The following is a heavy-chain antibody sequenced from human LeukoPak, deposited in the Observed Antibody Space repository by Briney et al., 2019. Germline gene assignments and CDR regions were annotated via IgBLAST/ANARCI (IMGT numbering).Heavy chain of an antibody. J-gene: IGHJ4*02. CDR3: ARDLLNEGNHLDY. D-gene: IGHD4-23*01. Sequence: PSETLSLTCAVYGGSFSGYYWSWIRQPPGKGLEWIGEINHSGSTNYNPSLKSRVTISVDTSKSQFSLKLSSVTAADTVVYYCARDLLNEGNHLDYWGQGTLVTVSS. CDR1: GGSFSGYY. V-gene: IGHV4-34*01. CDR2: INHSGST.